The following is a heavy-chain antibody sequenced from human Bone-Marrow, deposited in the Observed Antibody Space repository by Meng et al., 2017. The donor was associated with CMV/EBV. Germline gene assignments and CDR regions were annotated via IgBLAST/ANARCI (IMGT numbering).Heavy chain of an antibody. D-gene: IGHD3-16*01. J-gene: IGHJ1*01. V-gene: IGHV3-21*01. CDR3: ARDRSGGGYGEYFQH. CDR1: GFTVSSYS. CDR2: ISSSSSYI. Sequence: GESLKISCAASGFTVSSYSMNWVRQAPGKGLEWVSSISSSSSYIYYADSVKGRFTISRDNAKNSLYLQMNSLRAEDTAVYYCARDRSGGGYGEYFQHWGQGTLVTVSS.